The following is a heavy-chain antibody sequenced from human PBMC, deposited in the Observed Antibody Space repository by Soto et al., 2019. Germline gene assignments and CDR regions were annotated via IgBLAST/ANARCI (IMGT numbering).Heavy chain of an antibody. CDR3: TTGPLYYDFWSGPLGDV. CDR1: GFTFSNAW. V-gene: IGHV3-15*01. J-gene: IGHJ6*03. D-gene: IGHD3-3*01. Sequence: GGSLRLSCAASGFTFSNAWMSWVRQAPGKGLEWVGRIKSKTDGGTTDYAAPVKGRFTISRDDSKNTLYLQMNSLKTEDTAVYYCTTGPLYYDFWSGPLGDVWGKGTTVTV. CDR2: IKSKTDGGTT.